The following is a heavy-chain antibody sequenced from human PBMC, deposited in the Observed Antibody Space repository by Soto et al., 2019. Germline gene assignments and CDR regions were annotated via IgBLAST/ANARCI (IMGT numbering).Heavy chain of an antibody. V-gene: IGHV3-9*01. J-gene: IGHJ6*02. D-gene: IGHD3-3*01. Sequence: EVQLVESGGGMVQPGRSLRLSCVASGFTFDDHAMHWVRRGPGRGLEWVSGISWNSETTGYADSVRGRFTISRDNAKNSLYLQMNSLRVEDTAFYYCANDEGGVWSVAKGSSYAYYGMDVWGQGTTVIVS. CDR1: GFTFDDHA. CDR3: ANDEGGVWSVAKGSSYAYYGMDV. CDR2: ISWNSETT.